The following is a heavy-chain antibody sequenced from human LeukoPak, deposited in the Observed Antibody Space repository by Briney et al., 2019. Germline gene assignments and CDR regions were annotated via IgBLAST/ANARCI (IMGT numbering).Heavy chain of an antibody. Sequence: ASVEVSCKVSVYTLTELSMHWVRQAPGKGLEWMGGFDPEDGETIYAQKFQGRVTMTEDTSTDTAYMELSSLRSEDTAVYYCATVGGYSSSWYSDYWGQGTLVTVSS. CDR3: ATVGGYSSSWYSDY. J-gene: IGHJ4*02. CDR2: FDPEDGET. V-gene: IGHV1-24*01. CDR1: VYTLTELS. D-gene: IGHD6-13*01.